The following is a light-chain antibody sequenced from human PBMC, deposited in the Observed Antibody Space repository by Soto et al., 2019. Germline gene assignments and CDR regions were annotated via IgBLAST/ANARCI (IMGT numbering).Light chain of an antibody. J-gene: IGKJ4*01. V-gene: IGKV1-8*01. CDR1: QGISSY. CDR3: QQYDSYPLT. CDR2: AAS. Sequence: AIRMTQSPSSFSASTGDRVTITCRASQGISSYLAWYQQKPGKAHKLLIYAASTLQSGVPSRFSGSGSGTDFTLTISCLQSEDFATYYCQQYDSYPLTSGGVTKVDIK.